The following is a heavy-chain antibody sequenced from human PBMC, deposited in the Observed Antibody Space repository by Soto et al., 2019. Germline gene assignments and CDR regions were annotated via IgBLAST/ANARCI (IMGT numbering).Heavy chain of an antibody. CDR2: IYWDDDK. D-gene: IGHD3-3*01. Sequence: GLDLEWLALIYWDDDKRYSPSLKSRLTITKDTSKNQVVLTMTNMDPVDTATYYCALSLRFSERIDYWGQGTLVTVSS. V-gene: IGHV2-5*02. CDR3: ALSLRFSERIDY. J-gene: IGHJ4*02.